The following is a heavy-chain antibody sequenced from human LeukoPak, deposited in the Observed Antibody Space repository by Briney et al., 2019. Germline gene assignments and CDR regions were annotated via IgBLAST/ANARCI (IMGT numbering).Heavy chain of an antibody. Sequence: IQFDGSDKYYADSVKGRFTISRDNSKNTLYLQMNSLRAEDTAVYYCAKDDIVVVPAIDAFDIWGQGTMVTVSS. D-gene: IGHD2-2*01. CDR2: IQFDGSDK. CDR3: AKDDIVVVPAIDAFDI. V-gene: IGHV3-30*02. J-gene: IGHJ3*02.